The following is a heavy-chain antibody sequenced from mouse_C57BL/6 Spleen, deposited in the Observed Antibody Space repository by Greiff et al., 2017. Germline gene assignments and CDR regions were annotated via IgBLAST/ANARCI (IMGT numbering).Heavy chain of an antibody. CDR2: IHPNSGST. Sequence: QVQLQQPGAELVKPGASVKLSCKASGYTFPSYWMHWVKQRHGQGLEWIGMIHPNSGSTNYNENFKCKATLTVDKASSTAYMHLNSLTSEASAVYYCSSGLLPGADWGQGPLVTVSA. D-gene: IGHD2-3*01. CDR1: GYTFPSYW. J-gene: IGHJ3*01. CDR3: SSGLLPGAD. V-gene: IGHV1-64*01.